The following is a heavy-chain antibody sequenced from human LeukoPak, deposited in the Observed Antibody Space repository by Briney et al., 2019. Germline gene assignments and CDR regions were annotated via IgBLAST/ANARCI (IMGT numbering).Heavy chain of an antibody. D-gene: IGHD3-16*01. Sequence: GGSLRLSGAASGLIFSDYSMNWVRQAPGKGLEWVSSISTGGSYIQYADSVKGRFTMSRDNAKNTLYLQMNSLTAEDTAIYFCVRDSKVFRLWGQGTLVIVYS. CDR2: ISTGGSYI. CDR3: VRDSKVFRL. CDR1: GLIFSDYS. J-gene: IGHJ1*01. V-gene: IGHV3-21*01.